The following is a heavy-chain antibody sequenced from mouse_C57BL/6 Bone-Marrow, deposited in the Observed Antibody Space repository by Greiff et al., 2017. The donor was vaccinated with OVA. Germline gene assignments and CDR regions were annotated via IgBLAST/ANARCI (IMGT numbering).Heavy chain of an antibody. D-gene: IGHD1-1*01. CDR1: GFNIKDDY. Sequence: VQLQQSGAELVRPGASVKLSCTASGFNIKDDYMHWVKQRPEQGLEWIGWIDPENGDTEYASKFQGKATITADTSSNTAYLQLSSLTSEDTAVYYCTTGGYYYGSILFAYWGQGTLVTVSA. J-gene: IGHJ3*01. V-gene: IGHV14-4*01. CDR2: IDPENGDT. CDR3: TTGGYYYGSILFAY.